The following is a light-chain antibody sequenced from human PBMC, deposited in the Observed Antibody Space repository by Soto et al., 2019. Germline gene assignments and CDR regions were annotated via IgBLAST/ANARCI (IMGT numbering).Light chain of an antibody. Sequence: QSVLTQPASVSGSPGQSITISCTGTSSDVGNYIFVSWYRQHPGKAPKLMIYDINNRPSGVSNRVSGSKSGNTASLTISGLQAEDEGDYYCVSYTTSASYVFGTGTKVTVL. V-gene: IGLV2-14*01. CDR2: DIN. CDR3: VSYTTSASYV. J-gene: IGLJ1*01. CDR1: SSDVGNYIF.